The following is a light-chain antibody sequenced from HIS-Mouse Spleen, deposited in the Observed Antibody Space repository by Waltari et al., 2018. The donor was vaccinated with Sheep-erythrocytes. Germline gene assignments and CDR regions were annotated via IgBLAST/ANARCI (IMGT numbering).Light chain of an antibody. V-gene: IGLV2-14*03. CDR3: SSYTSSSTWV. CDR1: ISDVGGYNY. Sequence: QSALTQPASVSGSPGQSLTISCTGTISDVGGYNYASWYQQHPGKAPNLMIYDVSNRPSGVSNRFSGSKSGNTASLTISGLQAEDEADYYCSSYTSSSTWVFGGGTKLTVL. CDR2: DVS. J-gene: IGLJ3*02.